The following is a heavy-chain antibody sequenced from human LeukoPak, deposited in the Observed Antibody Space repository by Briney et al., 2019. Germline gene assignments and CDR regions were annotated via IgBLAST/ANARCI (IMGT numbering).Heavy chain of an antibody. Sequence: PGGSLRLSCAASGFTFDSYVFHWVRQAPGKGLEWVAFIRYAGGETFYADSVKGRFTISRDNAKNSLYLQMNSLRAEDTAVYYCAELGITMIGGVWGKGTTVTISS. J-gene: IGHJ6*04. CDR2: IRYAGGET. D-gene: IGHD3-10*02. V-gene: IGHV3-30*02. CDR3: AELGITMIGGV. CDR1: GFTFDSYV.